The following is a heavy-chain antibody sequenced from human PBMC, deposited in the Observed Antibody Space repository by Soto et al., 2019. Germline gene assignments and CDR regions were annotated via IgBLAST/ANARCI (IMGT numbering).Heavy chain of an antibody. CDR3: ARGFGYYYAMDV. V-gene: IGHV4-59*01. CDR1: GGSISSNY. Sequence: SETLSLTCSVSGGSISSNYCSWIRQPPGKGLEWIGAIYYSGSTNYNPSLKSRVTISVDTSKNQFSLKLSSVTAADTAVYYCARGFGYYYAMDVWGQGTTVTVSS. J-gene: IGHJ6*02. D-gene: IGHD3-10*01. CDR2: IYYSGST.